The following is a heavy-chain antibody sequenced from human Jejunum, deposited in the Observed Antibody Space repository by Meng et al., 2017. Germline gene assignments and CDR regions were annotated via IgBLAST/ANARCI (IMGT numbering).Heavy chain of an antibody. Sequence: QVQLGDSGAEMKKPWASGKVSCKASGYSFTTYAIHWVRQAPGQGLEWMGWINVDTGDTRYSQKFQGRLTITRDTSASTAYLELSSLTSEDTAVYYCARNTVGTTTLDYWGQGTLVTVSS. D-gene: IGHD1-26*01. CDR2: INVDTGDT. CDR3: ARNTVGTTTLDY. V-gene: IGHV1-3*01. CDR1: GYSFTTYA. J-gene: IGHJ4*02.